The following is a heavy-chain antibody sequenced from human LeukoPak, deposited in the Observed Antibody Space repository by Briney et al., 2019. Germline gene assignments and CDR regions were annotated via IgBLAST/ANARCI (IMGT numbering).Heavy chain of an antibody. V-gene: IGHV4-39*01. CDR1: GGSISSSSYY. D-gene: IGHD4-17*01. CDR2: IYYSGST. CDR3: ARRDYGDYADAFDI. J-gene: IGHJ3*02. Sequence: SSETLSLTCTVSGGSISSSSYYWGWIRQPPGKGLEWIGSIYYSGSTYYNPSLKSRVTISVDTSKNQFSLKLSSVTAADTAVYYCARRDYGDYADAFDIWGQGTMVTVSS.